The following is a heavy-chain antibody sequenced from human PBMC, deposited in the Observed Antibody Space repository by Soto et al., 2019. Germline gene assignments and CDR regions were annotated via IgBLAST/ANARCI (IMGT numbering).Heavy chain of an antibody. Sequence: SVKVSCKASGGTFSSYAISWVRQAPGQGLEWMGGIIPIFGTANYAQKFQGRVTITADESTSTAYMELSSLRSEDAAVYYCARENGNEAAASLYYYYYGMDVWGQGTTVTVSS. D-gene: IGHD6-13*01. V-gene: IGHV1-69*13. J-gene: IGHJ6*02. CDR1: GGTFSSYA. CDR3: ARENGNEAAASLYYYYYGMDV. CDR2: IIPIFGTA.